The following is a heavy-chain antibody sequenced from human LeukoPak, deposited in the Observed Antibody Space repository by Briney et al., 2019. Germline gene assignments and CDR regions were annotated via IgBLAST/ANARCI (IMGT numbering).Heavy chain of an antibody. CDR1: GGSFSGYYW. CDR3: AAGGSSSSTVDY. CDR2: INSDGSST. D-gene: IGHD6-6*01. J-gene: IGHJ4*02. V-gene: IGHV3-74*01. Sequence: ETLSLTCAVYGGSFSGYYWMHWVRQAPGKGLVWVSRINSDGSSTSYADSVKGRFTISRDNAKNTLYLQMNSLRAEDTAVYYCAAGGSSSSTVDYWGQGTLVTVSS.